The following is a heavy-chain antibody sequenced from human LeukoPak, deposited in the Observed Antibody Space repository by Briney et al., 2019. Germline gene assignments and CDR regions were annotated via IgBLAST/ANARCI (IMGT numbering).Heavy chain of an antibody. D-gene: IGHD3-22*01. V-gene: IGHV4-61*02. Sequence: PSQTLSLTCTVSGGSISSGSYYWSWIRQPAGKGLEWIGRIYTSGSTNYNPSLKSRVTISVDTSKNQFSLKLSSVTAADTAVYYCARGGRGLNYYDSSGYGPFDYWGQGTLFTVSS. J-gene: IGHJ4*02. CDR3: ARGGRGLNYYDSSGYGPFDY. CDR1: GGSISSGSYY. CDR2: IYTSGST.